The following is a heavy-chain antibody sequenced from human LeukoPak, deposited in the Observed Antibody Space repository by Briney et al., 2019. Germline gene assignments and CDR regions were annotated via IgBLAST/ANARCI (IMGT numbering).Heavy chain of an antibody. J-gene: IGHJ6*03. CDR3: GREEIGLYNMDV. D-gene: IGHD3-22*01. V-gene: IGHV4-39*07. Sequence: SSETLSLTCTVSGGSISSSSYYWGWIRQPPGKGLEWIGSIYYSGSTYYNPSLKIRVTISVDTSKNQFSLKLSSVTAAETAVYYCGREEIGLYNMDVWGKGTTVTVAS. CDR1: GGSISSSSYY. CDR2: IYYSGST.